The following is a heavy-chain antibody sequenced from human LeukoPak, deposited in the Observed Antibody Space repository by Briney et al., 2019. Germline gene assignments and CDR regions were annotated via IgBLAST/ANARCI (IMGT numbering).Heavy chain of an antibody. CDR1: GGSFSGYY. CDR3: ARNRLDSSGYCFDY. J-gene: IGHJ4*02. D-gene: IGHD3-22*01. V-gene: IGHV4-34*01. CDR2: INHSGST. Sequence: SSETLSLTCAVYGGSFSGYYWSWIRQPPGKGLGWIGEINHSGSTNYNPSLKSRVTISVDTSKNQFSLKLSSVTAADTVVYYCARNRLDSSGYCFDYWGQGTLVTVSS.